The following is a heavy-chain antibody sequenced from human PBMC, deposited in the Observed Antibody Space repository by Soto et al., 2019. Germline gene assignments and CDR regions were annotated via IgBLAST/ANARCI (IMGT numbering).Heavy chain of an antibody. CDR2: ISYAGTNK. J-gene: IGHJ4*02. CDR3: ARDLTAYSSSWLHRGFDY. D-gene: IGHD6-13*01. Sequence: PGGSLRLSCAASGFTFSSYAMHWVRQAPGKVLEWVAVISYAGTNKYYADSVNGRFTISRDNSKNMLYVQMNILRAKDPAVEYCARDLTAYSSSWLHRGFDYWGQGTLVTVSS. CDR1: GFTFSSYA. V-gene: IGHV3-30-3*01.